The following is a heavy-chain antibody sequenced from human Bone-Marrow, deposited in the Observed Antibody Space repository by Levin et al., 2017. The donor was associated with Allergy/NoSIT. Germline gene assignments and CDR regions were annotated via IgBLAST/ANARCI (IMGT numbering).Heavy chain of an antibody. V-gene: IGHV3-23*01. CDR2: INGGGDST. J-gene: IGHJ4*02. CDR3: AKDVEYGDSFRLEY. CDR1: GFTFDYYA. Sequence: LSLPCSTSGFTFDYYAVTWVRQAPGKGLQWVATINGGGDSTYYAASVRGRFTISRDNSKKTLYLQMNSLRAEDTAVYYCAKDVEYGDSFRLEYWGQGTLVTVSS. D-gene: IGHD4-17*01.